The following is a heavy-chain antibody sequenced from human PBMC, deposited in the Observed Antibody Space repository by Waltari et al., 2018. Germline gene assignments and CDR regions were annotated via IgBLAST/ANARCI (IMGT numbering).Heavy chain of an antibody. CDR1: GYPLTELS. CDR3: ATVDRLILWSGYYFDY. Sequence: QVQLVQSGAEVKKPGASVKVPGKITGYPLTELSMTWVRQAPGKGLEWMGGFDPEDGETIYAQKFQGRVTMTEDTSTDTAYMELSSLRSEDTAVYYCATVDRLILWSGYYFDYWGQGTLVTVSS. CDR2: FDPEDGET. V-gene: IGHV1-24*01. D-gene: IGHD3-3*01. J-gene: IGHJ4*02.